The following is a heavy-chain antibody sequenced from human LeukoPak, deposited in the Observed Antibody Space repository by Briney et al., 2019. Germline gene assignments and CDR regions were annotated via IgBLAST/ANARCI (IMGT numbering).Heavy chain of an antibody. Sequence: GGSLRLSCAASGFTFSSYGMHWVRQAPGKGLEWVAVIWYDGSNKYYADSVKGRFTISRDDSKNTLYLQMNSLRAEDTAVYYCAKGNTIFGVALDYWGQGTLVTVSS. CDR1: GFTFSSYG. D-gene: IGHD3-3*01. J-gene: IGHJ4*02. V-gene: IGHV3-33*06. CDR3: AKGNTIFGVALDY. CDR2: IWYDGSNK.